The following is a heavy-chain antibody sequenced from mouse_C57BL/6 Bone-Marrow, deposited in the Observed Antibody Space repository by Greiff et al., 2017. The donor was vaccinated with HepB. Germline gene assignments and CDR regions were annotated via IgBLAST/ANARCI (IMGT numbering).Heavy chain of an antibody. D-gene: IGHD1-1*01. CDR2: IDPSDSET. V-gene: IGHV1-52*01. CDR1: GYTFTSYW. CDR3: ARDINGSSYDWYFDV. J-gene: IGHJ1*03. Sequence: QVQLQQPGAELVRPGSSVKLSCKASGYTFTSYWMHWVKQRPIQGLEWIGNIDPSDSETHYNQKFKDKATLTVDKSSSTAYMQRSSLTSEDSAVYYCARDINGSSYDWYFDVWGTGTTVTVSS.